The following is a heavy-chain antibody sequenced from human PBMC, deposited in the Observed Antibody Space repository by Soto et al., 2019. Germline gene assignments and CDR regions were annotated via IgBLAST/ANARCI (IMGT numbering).Heavy chain of an antibody. CDR2: TYYRSKWYN. D-gene: IGHD2-2*03. Sequence: SQPLSLTCAISGASVSSNIAACSCIRQSPSRGLEWLGRTYYRSKWYNDYAVSVKSRITINPDTSKNQFSLQLNSVTPEDTAVYYCASDMGIVVVPASYYYGMDVWGQGTTVTVSS. CDR3: ASDMGIVVVPASYYYGMDV. V-gene: IGHV6-1*01. J-gene: IGHJ6*02. CDR1: GASVSSNIAA.